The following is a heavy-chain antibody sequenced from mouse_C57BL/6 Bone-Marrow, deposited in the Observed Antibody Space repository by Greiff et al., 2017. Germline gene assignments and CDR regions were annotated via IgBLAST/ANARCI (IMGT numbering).Heavy chain of an antibody. D-gene: IGHD1-1*01. V-gene: IGHV1-81*01. J-gene: IGHJ2*01. CDR2: IYPRSGNT. Sequence: VQLQESGAELARPGASVKLSCKASGYTFTSYGISWVKQRTGQGLEWIGEIYPRSGNTYYNEKFKGKATLTADKSSSTAYMELRSLTSEDSAVYFCAREVYYYGSSYHYFDYWGQGTTLTVSS. CDR1: GYTFTSYG. CDR3: AREVYYYGSSYHYFDY.